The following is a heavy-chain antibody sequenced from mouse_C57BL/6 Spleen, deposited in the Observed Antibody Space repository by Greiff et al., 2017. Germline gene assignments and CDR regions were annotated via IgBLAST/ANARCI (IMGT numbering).Heavy chain of an antibody. Sequence: EVQLLQSGPELVKPGASVKISCTASGYTFTDYYMHWVNQSHGKSLEWIGDINPNNGGTSYNQKFKGKATLTVDKSSSTAYMERRSLTSEDTAVYYWARSGNSNFGAYWGQGTTLTVSS. CDR2: INPNNGGT. V-gene: IGHV1-26*01. CDR1: GYTFTDYY. D-gene: IGHD2-5*01. CDR3: ARSGNSNFGAY. J-gene: IGHJ2*01.